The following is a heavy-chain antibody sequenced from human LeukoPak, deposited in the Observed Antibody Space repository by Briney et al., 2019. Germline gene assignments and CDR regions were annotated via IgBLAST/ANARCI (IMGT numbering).Heavy chain of an antibody. V-gene: IGHV1-46*01. J-gene: IGHJ4*02. CDR2: INPSGGST. D-gene: IGHD6-25*01. Sequence: ASVKVSCKASGYTFTSYYMHWVRQAPGQGLEWMGIINPSGGSTSYAQKFQGRVTTTWDSAARTVYTQLSSPVPEATAVYYCAGEHAAAATVYYCGEGTLVTVSS. CDR1: GYTFTSYY. CDR3: AGEHAAAATVYY.